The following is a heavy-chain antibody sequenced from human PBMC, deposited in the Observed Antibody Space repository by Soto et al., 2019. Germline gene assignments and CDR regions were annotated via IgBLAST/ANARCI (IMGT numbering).Heavy chain of an antibody. Sequence: QVQLVQSGAEVKKPGASVRVSCKASGYSFTDYHIHWVRQAPGQGLEWLGRINPKSGGTSTAQKIQGRVTMTRDRSISTVYMELTRLRSDDTAVYFCARGHSTDCSNGVCSFFYNHEMDVWGQGTTVTVSS. CDR3: ARGHSTDCSNGVCSFFYNHEMDV. CDR2: INPKSGGT. D-gene: IGHD2-8*01. V-gene: IGHV1-2*06. J-gene: IGHJ6*02. CDR1: GYSFTDYH.